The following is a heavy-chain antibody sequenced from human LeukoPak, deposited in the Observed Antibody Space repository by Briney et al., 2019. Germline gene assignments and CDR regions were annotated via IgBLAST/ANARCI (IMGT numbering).Heavy chain of an antibody. Sequence: PGGSLRLSCAASGFTFTPYSINWVRQAPGKGLEWVSSSSSSNSYYADSVKGRFTISRDNAKKSVYLQMNSLRAEDTAVYYCARDPGDLRWGMDVWGQGATVTVAS. D-gene: IGHD2-21*02. J-gene: IGHJ6*02. CDR3: ARDPGDLRWGMDV. V-gene: IGHV3-21*01. CDR1: GFTFTPYS. CDR2: SSSSNS.